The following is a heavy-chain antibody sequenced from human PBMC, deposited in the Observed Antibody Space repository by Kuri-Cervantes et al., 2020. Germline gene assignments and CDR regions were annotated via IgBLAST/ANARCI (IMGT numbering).Heavy chain of an antibody. D-gene: IGHD7-27*01. Sequence: GESLKISCAASGFTFSSYAMSWVRQAPGKGLEWVSAISGSGGSTYYADSVKGRFTISRDNSENILYLQMNSLRAEDTAVYYCARDSWGFDYWGQGTLVTVSS. CDR2: ISGSGGST. J-gene: IGHJ4*02. CDR3: ARDSWGFDY. V-gene: IGHV3-23*01. CDR1: GFTFSSYA.